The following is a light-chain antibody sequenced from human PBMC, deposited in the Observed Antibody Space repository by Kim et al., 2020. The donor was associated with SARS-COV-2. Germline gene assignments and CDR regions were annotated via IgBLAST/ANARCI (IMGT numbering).Light chain of an antibody. CDR2: DVT. CDR1: SSDVGNYDY. CDR3: SSYTASSTWV. V-gene: IGLV2-14*01. Sequence: QSVVTQPASVSGSPGQSITISCTGTSSDVGNYDYVSWYQQHPGKAPKLMIYDVTKRPSGVSHRFSGYKSGNTASLTISGLQAEDGADYYCSSYTASSTWVFGGGTKVTVL. J-gene: IGLJ3*02.